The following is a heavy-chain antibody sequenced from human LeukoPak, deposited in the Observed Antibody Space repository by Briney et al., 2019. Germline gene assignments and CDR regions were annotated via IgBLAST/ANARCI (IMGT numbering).Heavy chain of an antibody. CDR1: GGTFSSYA. D-gene: IGHD3-10*01. CDR3: ARAPSMVRGVDITWGWYLDL. J-gene: IGHJ2*01. V-gene: IGHV1-69*05. Sequence: SVKVSCNASGGTFSSYAISWVRQAPGQGLEWMGGIIPIFGTANYAQKFQGRVTITTDESTSTAYMELKTLRAEDTAIYYCARAPSMVRGVDITWGWYLDLWGRGTLVSVSS. CDR2: IIPIFGTA.